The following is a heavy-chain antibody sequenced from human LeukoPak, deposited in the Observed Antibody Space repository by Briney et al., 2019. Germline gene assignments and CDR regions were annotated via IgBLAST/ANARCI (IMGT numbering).Heavy chain of an antibody. CDR1: GFTFSNNA. CDR3: AKGLGPNCGGGCYSRVFDY. D-gene: IGHD2-21*02. V-gene: IGHV3-23*01. J-gene: IGHJ4*02. CDR2: VSGDGSST. Sequence: GGSLRLSCVTSGFTFSNNAMTWVRQAPGKGLEWVSIVSGDGSSTLYADSVKGRSAISRDSSERTVYLQMDSLRADDTAIYYCAKGLGPNCGGGCYSRVFDYWGQGTLVTVSS.